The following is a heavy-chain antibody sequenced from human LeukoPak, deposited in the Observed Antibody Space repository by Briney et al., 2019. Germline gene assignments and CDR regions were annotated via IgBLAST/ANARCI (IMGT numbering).Heavy chain of an antibody. Sequence: AGGSLRLSCAASGFTFSSYGMHWVRQAPGKGLEWVAVISYDGSNKYYADSVKGRFTISRDNSKNTLYLQMNSLRAEDTALYYCAKDIQYYYDSSGYDYWGQGTLVTVSS. D-gene: IGHD3-22*01. CDR2: ISYDGSNK. CDR3: AKDIQYYYDSSGYDY. J-gene: IGHJ4*02. V-gene: IGHV3-30*18. CDR1: GFTFSSYG.